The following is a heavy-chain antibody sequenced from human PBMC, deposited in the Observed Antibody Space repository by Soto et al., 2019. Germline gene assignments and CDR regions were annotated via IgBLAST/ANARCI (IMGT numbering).Heavy chain of an antibody. J-gene: IGHJ5*02. CDR2: IYYAGTT. D-gene: IGHD3-9*01. Sequence: QLQLQESGPGLVKPAETLSLTCTVSGGSISSGSYYWGWIRQPPGKGLEWIGSIYYAGTTYYNPSLKSRVTISIDTSRDQFSLRLTSVTAADTAVYYCARHGLQYFDWLLSARNWFDPWGQGALVTVS. V-gene: IGHV4-39*01. CDR3: ARHGLQYFDWLLSARNWFDP. CDR1: GGSISSGSYY.